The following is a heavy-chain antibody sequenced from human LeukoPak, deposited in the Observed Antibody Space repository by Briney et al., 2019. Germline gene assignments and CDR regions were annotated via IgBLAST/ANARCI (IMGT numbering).Heavy chain of an antibody. Sequence: SETLSLTCTVSGGSIGTYYWSWIRQPPGKGLEWIGYISYSAISNYNPSLKSRVTISVDTSRNQFSLKLTSVTAADTAVYYCARHRYGMDVWGQGTTVTVSS. CDR2: ISYSAIS. V-gene: IGHV4-59*01. CDR3: ARHRYGMDV. CDR1: GGSIGTYY. J-gene: IGHJ6*02.